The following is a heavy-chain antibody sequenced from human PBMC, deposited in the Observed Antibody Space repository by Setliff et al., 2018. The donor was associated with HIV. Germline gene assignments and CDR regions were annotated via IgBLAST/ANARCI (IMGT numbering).Heavy chain of an antibody. V-gene: IGHV1-18*01. CDR1: GYMFSSYG. Sequence: ASVKVSCKTSGYMFSSYGISWVRQAPGQGLEWMGWVSNKGDTNYVQKLQDRLTITTDTSTSTAYLELRDLRSEDTAVYYCARDPRYSSVWYTWFDPWGQGTLVTVSS. CDR3: ARDPRYSSVWYTWFDP. D-gene: IGHD6-19*01. CDR2: VSNKGDT. J-gene: IGHJ5*02.